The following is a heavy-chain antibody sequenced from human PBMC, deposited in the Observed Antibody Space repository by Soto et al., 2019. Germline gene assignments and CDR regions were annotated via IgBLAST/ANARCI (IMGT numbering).Heavy chain of an antibody. V-gene: IGHV3-13*05. CDR1: GFSFSTYD. CDR2: IGSADDP. Sequence: EVQLVESGGGVVQPGGSLRLSCAASGFSFSTYDMHWVRQVSGKGLEWVSAIGSADDPYYLGSVKGRFTISRENATNSLYLQMNSLRAGDTAVYYCARAYSGRLPRRADYYYAMDVWGLGTTVTVSS. CDR3: ARAYSGRLPRRADYYYAMDV. J-gene: IGHJ6*02. D-gene: IGHD2-15*01.